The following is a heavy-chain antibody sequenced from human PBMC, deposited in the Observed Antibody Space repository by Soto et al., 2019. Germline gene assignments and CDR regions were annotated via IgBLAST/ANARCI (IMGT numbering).Heavy chain of an antibody. CDR1: GFTFSTYW. J-gene: IGHJ5*02. D-gene: IGHD2-2*01. CDR2: INSDVSHT. Sequence: EVQLVESGGGLVQPGGSLRLSCAASGFTFSTYWMHWIRQVPGKGLEWVSRINSDVSHTYYTDSVKGRFTISRDNAKNTMHMEMNSLRAEDTAVYDGGRDGHCSPTSCYWNWFDPWGQGTLVTVSS. CDR3: GRDGHCSPTSCYWNWFDP. V-gene: IGHV3-74*01.